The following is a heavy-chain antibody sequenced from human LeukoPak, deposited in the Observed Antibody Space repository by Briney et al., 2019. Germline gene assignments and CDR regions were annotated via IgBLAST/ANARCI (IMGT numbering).Heavy chain of an antibody. Sequence: PSETLSLTCTVSGASISSYWWGWVRQPPEKGLEWIGYMYYTGSTNYNPSLKSRVTISVDTSKNQFSLKLSSVTAADTAVYYCARHGEKYYFDYWGQGTLVTVSS. V-gene: IGHV4-59*08. J-gene: IGHJ4*02. CDR3: ARHGEKYYFDY. D-gene: IGHD3-3*01. CDR1: GASISSYW. CDR2: MYYTGST.